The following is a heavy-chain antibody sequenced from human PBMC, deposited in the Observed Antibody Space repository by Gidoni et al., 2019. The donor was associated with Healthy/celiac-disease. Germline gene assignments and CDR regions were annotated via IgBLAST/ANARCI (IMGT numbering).Heavy chain of an antibody. V-gene: IGHV3-21*01. J-gene: IGHJ4*02. CDR1: GFTFSSYS. D-gene: IGHD5-12*01. CDR2: ISSSSSYI. CDR3: ARSRDGYNEFDY. Sequence: EVQLVESGGGLVKPGGSLRPSCAASGFTFSSYSMNWVRQAPGKGLEWVSSISSSSSYIYYADSVKGRFTISRDNAKNSLYLQMNSLRAEDTAVYYCARSRDGYNEFDYWGQGTLVTVSS.